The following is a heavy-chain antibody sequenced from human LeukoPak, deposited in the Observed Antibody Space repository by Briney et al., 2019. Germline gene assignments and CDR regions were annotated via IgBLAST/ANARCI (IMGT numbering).Heavy chain of an antibody. CDR3: TRVGYIDEGIDY. J-gene: IGHJ4*02. CDR1: GFPFSSYW. CDR2: IKQDGSKK. V-gene: IGHV3-7*04. D-gene: IGHD5-24*01. Sequence: PGGSLRLSCVASGFPFSSYWMTWVRQAPGKGLEWVANIKQDGSKKSYVDPVKGRFTISRDNAKNSLYLQMNSLRAEDTAIYYCTRVGYIDEGIDYWDQGTLVTVSS.